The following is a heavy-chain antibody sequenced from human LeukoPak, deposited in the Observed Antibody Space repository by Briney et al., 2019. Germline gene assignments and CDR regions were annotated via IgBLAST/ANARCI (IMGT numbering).Heavy chain of an antibody. CDR2: IYYSGST. CDR3: ASAGGSYFDY. V-gene: IGHV4-59*01. Sequence: SETLSLTCTVSGGSISSYYWSRIRQPPGKGLEWIGYIYYSGSTNYNPSLKSRVTISVDTSKNQFSLKLSSVTAADTAVYYCASAGGSYFDYWGQGTLVTVSS. J-gene: IGHJ4*02. CDR1: GGSISSYY. D-gene: IGHD1-26*01.